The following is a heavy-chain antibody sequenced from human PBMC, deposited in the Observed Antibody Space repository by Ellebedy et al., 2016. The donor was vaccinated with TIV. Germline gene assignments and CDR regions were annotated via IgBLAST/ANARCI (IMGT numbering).Heavy chain of an antibody. J-gene: IGHJ4*02. D-gene: IGHD1-26*01. V-gene: IGHV3-23*01. CDR1: GFTFSSYG. CDR2: ITSINT. Sequence: PGGSLRPSCAPSGFTFSSYGMSWVRQAPGKGLEWVSTITSINTHYVDSVKGRFIISRDNSQNTLYLQMNSLRAEDTAVYYCASELVGTTDFDYWGQGTLVTVSS. CDR3: ASELVGTTDFDY.